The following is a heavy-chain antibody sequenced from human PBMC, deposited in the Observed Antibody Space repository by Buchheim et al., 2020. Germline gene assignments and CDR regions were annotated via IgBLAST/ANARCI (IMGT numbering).Heavy chain of an antibody. CDR3: ARGKSVSYSYYGMDV. V-gene: IGHV3-30-3*01. CDR1: GFTFSTYD. Sequence: QVQLVESGGGVVQPGGSLRLSCAASGFTFSTYDMHWVRQAPGKGPEWVAVISYDGSSNYYADYVKGRFTVSRANSKNTLYLQIHSLRAEDTALYYCARGKSVSYSYYGMDVWGQGTT. CDR2: ISYDGSSN. J-gene: IGHJ6*02.